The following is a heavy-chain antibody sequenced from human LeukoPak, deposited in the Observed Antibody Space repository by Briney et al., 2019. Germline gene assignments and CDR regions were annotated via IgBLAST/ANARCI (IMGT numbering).Heavy chain of an antibody. J-gene: IGHJ5*02. D-gene: IGHD2-8*01. CDR1: GFTFSSYS. Sequence: GGSLRLSCAASGFTFSSYSMNWVRQAPGKGLEWVSSISSSSSYIYYADSVKGRFTISRDNAKNSLYLQMNSLRAEDTAVYYCARAQRCMLCSGGEWFDPWGQGTLVTVSS. CDR2: ISSSSSYI. CDR3: ARAQRCMLCSGGEWFDP. V-gene: IGHV3-21*01.